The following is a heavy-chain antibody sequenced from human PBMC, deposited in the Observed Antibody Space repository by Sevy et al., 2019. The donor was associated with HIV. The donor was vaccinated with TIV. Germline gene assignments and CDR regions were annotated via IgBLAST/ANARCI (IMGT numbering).Heavy chain of an antibody. V-gene: IGHV6-1*01. CDR1: GDSVSSTSAA. CDR3: ARADYYGSGSSYYYYGMDV. J-gene: IGHJ6*02. Sequence: SQTLSLTCAISGDSVSSTSAAWNWIRQSPSRGLEWLGRTYYRSNWYNDYAVSVKSRITINPDTSKNQFSLQLNSVTPEDTAVYYCARADYYGSGSSYYYYGMDVWGQGTTVTVSS. D-gene: IGHD3-10*01. CDR2: TYYRSNWYN.